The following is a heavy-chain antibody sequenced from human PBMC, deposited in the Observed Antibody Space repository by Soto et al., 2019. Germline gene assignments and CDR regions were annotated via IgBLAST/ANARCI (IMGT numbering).Heavy chain of an antibody. CDR3: ARGGVLGAVAVDY. D-gene: IGHD6-19*01. CDR2: IYHSGST. V-gene: IGHV4-30-2*01. J-gene: IGHJ4*02. CDR1: GGSISRGGYS. Sequence: QLQLQESGSGLVKPSQTLSLTCAVSGGSISRGGYSWSWIRQPPGKRLEWIGYIYHSGSTYYNPNLKSRDTLSVDRSKHQFSLKLISVTAADTAVYYCARGGVLGAVAVDYWGQGTLVTVSS.